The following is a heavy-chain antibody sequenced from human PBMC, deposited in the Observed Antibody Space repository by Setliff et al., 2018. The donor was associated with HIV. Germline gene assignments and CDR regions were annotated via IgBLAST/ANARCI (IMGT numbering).Heavy chain of an antibody. J-gene: IGHJ3*02. Sequence: SETLSLTCTVSGGSISNYYWTWIRQPPGKGLEWIGYIYYRGSTNYNPSLKSRVTISVDTSKNQFSLKLSSVNAADTAVYYCARPRYTYGTPPAFDIWGQGTMVTVSS. V-gene: IGHV4-59*08. CDR3: ARPRYTYGTPPAFDI. CDR2: IYYRGST. D-gene: IGHD5-18*01. CDR1: GGSISNYY.